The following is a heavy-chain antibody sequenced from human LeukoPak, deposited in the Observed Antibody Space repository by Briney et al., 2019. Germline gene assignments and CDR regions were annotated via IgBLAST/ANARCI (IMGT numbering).Heavy chain of an antibody. Sequence: ASVKVSCKASGYTFTSYYIHWVRQAPGQGLEWMGIINPSGGSTSYTQKFQGRVTMTRDTSTSTVYMELSSLRSEDTAVYYCARGFSSSWYHYYYYYGMDVWGQGTTVTVSS. CDR1: GYTFTSYY. V-gene: IGHV1-46*01. CDR2: INPSGGST. D-gene: IGHD6-13*01. J-gene: IGHJ6*02. CDR3: ARGFSSSWYHYYYYYGMDV.